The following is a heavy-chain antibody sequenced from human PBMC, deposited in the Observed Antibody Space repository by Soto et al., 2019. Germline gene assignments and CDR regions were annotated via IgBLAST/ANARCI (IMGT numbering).Heavy chain of an antibody. CDR2: MYPGDSDT. CDR1: GYDFNTNW. D-gene: IGHD3-3*01. J-gene: IGHJ4*02. CDR3: ARLPRDSNKTSCYYRDH. Sequence: PGESLKISCRGSGYDFNTNWFGWVRQLPGRGLEWVGIMYPGDSDTRYNPSLQDHVTLSVDVTVSTAFLQWRSLETSDTGMYFCARLPRDSNKTSCYYRDHCGQGTTGTGSS. V-gene: IGHV5-51*01.